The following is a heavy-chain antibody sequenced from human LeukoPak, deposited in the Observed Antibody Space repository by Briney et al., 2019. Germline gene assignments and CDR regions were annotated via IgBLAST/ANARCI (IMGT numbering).Heavy chain of an antibody. CDR2: ITGSSAST. D-gene: IGHD3-22*01. J-gene: IGHJ4*02. CDR3: AKLDYYDTH. CDR1: GFTFSSYA. V-gene: IGHV3-23*01. Sequence: PGGSLRLSCAASGFTFSSYAMSWVRPAPGKGLEWVSSITGSSASTYYADSVKGRFTISRDNSKNTLYLQMNSLRAEDMAVYFCAKLDYYDTHWAQGTLVTVSS.